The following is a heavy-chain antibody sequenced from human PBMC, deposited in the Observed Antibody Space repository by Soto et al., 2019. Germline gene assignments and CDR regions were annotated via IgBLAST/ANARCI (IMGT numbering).Heavy chain of an antibody. CDR3: ARGYYSFWSGPLDY. CDR2: IYPGDSDT. D-gene: IGHD3-3*01. CDR1: GTNYW. J-gene: IGHJ4*02. Sequence: GESLKISCRTSGTNYWIAWVRQRPGKGLEWLGIIYPGDSDTRCSPSFQGQVTISADKSINTTYLRWSTLKASDSGIYFCARGYYSFWSGPLDYWGQGTLVTVSS. V-gene: IGHV5-51*01.